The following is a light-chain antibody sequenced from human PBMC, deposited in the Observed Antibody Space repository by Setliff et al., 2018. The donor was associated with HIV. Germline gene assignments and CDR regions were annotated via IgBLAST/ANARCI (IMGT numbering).Light chain of an antibody. V-gene: IGLV2-14*01. J-gene: IGLJ1*01. CDR2: EVR. CDR1: SSDVGGYSY. CDR3: SSYAISNTLP. Sequence: QYALAQPASVSGSPGQSITISCTGTSSDVGGYSYVSWYQQHPGRAPKLIIYEVRNRPSGASNRFSGSKSGNTASLTISGLQAEDEADYYCSSYAISNTLPFGTGTKVTVL.